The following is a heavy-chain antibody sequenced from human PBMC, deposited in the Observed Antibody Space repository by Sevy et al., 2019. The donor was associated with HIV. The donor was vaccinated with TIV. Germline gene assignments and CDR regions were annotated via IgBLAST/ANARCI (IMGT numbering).Heavy chain of an antibody. CDR1: GGSISRSSYY. V-gene: IGHV4-39*01. CDR3: ATPRGSDCYEGTGGYFDL. J-gene: IGHJ2*01. Sequence: SETLSLTCTVSGGSISRSSYYWGWIRQPPGKGLEWIGSIYSTGSTYYNPSLKSRVTLSADTSTNQFSLKLDSVSAADTAVYYCATPRGSDCYEGTGGYFDLWGRGALVTVSS. CDR2: IYSTGST. D-gene: IGHD2-21*02.